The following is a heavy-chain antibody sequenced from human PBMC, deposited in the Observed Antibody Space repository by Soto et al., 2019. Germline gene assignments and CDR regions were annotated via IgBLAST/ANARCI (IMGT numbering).Heavy chain of an antibody. CDR2: IYYSGST. J-gene: IGHJ6*03. Sequence: QLQLQESGPGLVKPSETLSLTCTVSGGSISSSSYYWGWIRQPPGKGLEWIGSIYYSGSTYYNPSLKSRVTLSVNTSKNQFSLKLSSVTAADTAVYYCARHSGAGLYMDVWGKGTMVTVSS. V-gene: IGHV4-39*01. CDR3: ARHSGAGLYMDV. CDR1: GGSISSSSYY.